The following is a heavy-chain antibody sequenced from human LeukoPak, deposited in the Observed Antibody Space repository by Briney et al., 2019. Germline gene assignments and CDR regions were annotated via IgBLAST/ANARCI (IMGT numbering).Heavy chain of an antibody. Sequence: SSETLSLTCTVSGDSIGSSNNYWAWVRQPPGKGLEWLGSIFYSGSTYYNPSLKSRVTISVDTSKNQFSLNLYSVTAADTATYYCARRGITYSSSFLAYWGQGTLVTVSS. D-gene: IGHD6-13*01. V-gene: IGHV4-39*01. J-gene: IGHJ4*02. CDR1: GDSIGSSNNY. CDR2: IFYSGST. CDR3: ARRGITYSSSFLAY.